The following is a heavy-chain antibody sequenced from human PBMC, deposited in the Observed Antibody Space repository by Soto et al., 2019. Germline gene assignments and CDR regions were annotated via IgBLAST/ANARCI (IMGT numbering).Heavy chain of an antibody. CDR3: TRDGGSGLDV. CDR1: GFTFSTYD. D-gene: IGHD2-15*01. CDR2: IGTGGDS. V-gene: IGHV3-13*01. J-gene: IGHJ6*02. Sequence: GGSLRLSCAASGFTFSTYDMYWVRQGTGKGLEWVSTIGTGGDSYYPASVKGRFTISRESAESSVYLQMNSLRAEDTAVYYCTRDGGSGLDVWGQGTTVTVSS.